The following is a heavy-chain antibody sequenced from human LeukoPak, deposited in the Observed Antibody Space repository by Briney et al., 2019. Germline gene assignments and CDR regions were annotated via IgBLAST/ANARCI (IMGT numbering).Heavy chain of an antibody. CDR3: AGRRWFGDFDY. V-gene: IGHV4-34*01. CDR1: GGSFSGYY. CDR2: INHSGST. D-gene: IGHD3-10*01. J-gene: IGHJ4*02. Sequence: SETLSLTCAVYGGSFSGYYWSWIRQPPGKGLEWIGEINHSGSTNYNPSLKSRVTISVDTSKNQFSLKLSSVTAADTAVYYCAGRRWFGDFDYWGQGTLVTVSS.